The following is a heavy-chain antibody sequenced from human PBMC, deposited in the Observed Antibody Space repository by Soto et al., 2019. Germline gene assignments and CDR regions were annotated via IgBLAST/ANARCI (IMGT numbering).Heavy chain of an antibody. J-gene: IGHJ5*02. CDR1: GGSISSGGYY. Sequence: TSETLSLTCTVSGGSISSGGYYWSWIRQPPGKGLEWIGEINHSGSTNYNPSLKSRVTISVDTSKNQFSLKLSSVTAADTAVYYCARVGSSWGWFDPWGQGTLVTVSS. CDR2: INHSGST. V-gene: IGHV4-39*07. D-gene: IGHD6-13*01. CDR3: ARVGSSWGWFDP.